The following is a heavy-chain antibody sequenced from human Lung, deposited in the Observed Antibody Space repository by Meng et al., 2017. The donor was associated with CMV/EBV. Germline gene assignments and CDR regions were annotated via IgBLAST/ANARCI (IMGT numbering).Heavy chain of an antibody. CDR3: ARDVGSGAAGY. CDR1: GHTFIDHY. Sequence: ASXXVSWKASGHTFIDHYIHWGRQAPGQGLQWMGWINPNNGDTNYAQRFQGRVSMTTDTSKGTVYMELSRLTSDDTAIFYCARDVGSGAAGYWGRGTQVTVSS. J-gene: IGHJ4*02. V-gene: IGHV1-2*02. D-gene: IGHD2-2*03. CDR2: INPNNGDT.